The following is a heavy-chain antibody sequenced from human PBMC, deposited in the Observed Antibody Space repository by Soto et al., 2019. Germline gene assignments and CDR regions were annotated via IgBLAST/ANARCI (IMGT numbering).Heavy chain of an antibody. Sequence: VKVSCKASGGTFSSYAISWVRQAPGQGLEWMGGIIPIFDTTNYAQKFQGRVTIVADESTNTAYMELTSLRSEDTAVYYCSRGDTATFSFDHWGQGSLVTVSS. V-gene: IGHV1-69*13. CDR3: SRGDTATFSFDH. J-gene: IGHJ4*02. D-gene: IGHD5-18*01. CDR1: GGTFSSYA. CDR2: IIPIFDTT.